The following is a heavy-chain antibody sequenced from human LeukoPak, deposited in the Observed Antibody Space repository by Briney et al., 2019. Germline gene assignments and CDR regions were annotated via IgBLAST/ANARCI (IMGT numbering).Heavy chain of an antibody. J-gene: IGHJ4*02. CDR1: GFTFSTYW. CDR2: FNSDGRST. D-gene: IGHD4-17*01. Sequence: PGGSLRLSCAASGFTFSTYWMHWVRQAPGKGLVWVSRFNSDGRSTYYADSVKGRFTISRDNAMNTLYLQMNSLRAEDTAVYYCARGRYYLDSWGQGTLVTVSS. CDR3: ARGRYYLDS. V-gene: IGHV3-74*01.